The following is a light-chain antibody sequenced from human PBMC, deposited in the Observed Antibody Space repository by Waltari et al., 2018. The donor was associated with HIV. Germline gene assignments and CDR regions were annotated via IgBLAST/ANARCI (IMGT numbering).Light chain of an antibody. CDR2: GAS. J-gene: IGKJ2*01. V-gene: IGKV3-20*01. CDR3: QQYGSSPPYT. Sequence: EIVLTQSPGTLSLSPGERATLSCRASQSVSSSYLAWYQQKPGQDHRLLIYGASIRATGIPDRFSGSGSGTDFTLTISRLEPEDFAVYYCQQYGSSPPYTFGQGTKLEIK. CDR1: QSVSSSY.